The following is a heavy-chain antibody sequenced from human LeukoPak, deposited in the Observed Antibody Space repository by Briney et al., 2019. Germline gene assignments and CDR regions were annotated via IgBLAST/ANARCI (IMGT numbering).Heavy chain of an antibody. V-gene: IGHV1-18*01. D-gene: IGHD2-21*01. J-gene: IGHJ6*02. CDR1: GFTFTNYG. CDR2: ISGDNGKT. Sequence: ASVKVSCKASGFTFTNYGITWVRQAPGQGLEWMGWISGDNGKTNYAQKLQGRVTMTTDTSTRTVYMELRSLRSDVTAVYYCARRSIDYYYYFGMDVWGQGTTVTVSS. CDR3: ARRSIDYYYYFGMDV.